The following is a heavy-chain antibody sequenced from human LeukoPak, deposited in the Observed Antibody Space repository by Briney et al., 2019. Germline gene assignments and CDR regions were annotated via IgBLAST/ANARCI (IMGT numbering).Heavy chain of an antibody. J-gene: IGHJ4*02. CDR1: GFTFSTYS. D-gene: IGHD6-6*01. V-gene: IGHV3-48*04. Sequence: GGSLRLPCAASGFTFSTYSMNWVRQAPGEGLEWVSYMSNSGSIIYYADSVRGRFTISRDNAKNTLYLQMNSLRAEDTAVYYCATHSSSSLPFDYWGQGTLVTVSS. CDR3: ATHSSSSLPFDY. CDR2: MSNSGSII.